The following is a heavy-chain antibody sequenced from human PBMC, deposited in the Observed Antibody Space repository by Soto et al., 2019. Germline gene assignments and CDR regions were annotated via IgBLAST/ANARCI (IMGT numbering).Heavy chain of an antibody. CDR3: ARDRGNYESDYYDYGMDV. CDR2: IYPGDSDT. J-gene: IGHJ6*04. V-gene: IGHV5-51*02. CDR1: VYRFTSYW. Sequence: PRPSVKISWKRPVYRFTSYWTGWVHQKPGKGMKWMGIIYPGDSDTRYSPSFQGQVTISADKSISTDYPQWSSLKASDTAMYYCARDRGNYESDYYDYGMDVLLKGTTVTVSS. D-gene: IGHD1-7*01.